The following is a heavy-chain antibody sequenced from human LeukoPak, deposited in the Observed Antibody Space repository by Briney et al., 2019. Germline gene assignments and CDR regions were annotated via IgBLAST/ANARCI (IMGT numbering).Heavy chain of an antibody. V-gene: IGHV4-38-2*01. CDR3: ARRVSHDAFDI. Sequence: PSETLSLTCAVSGYSISSGYYWGWIRQPPGKGLEWIGSIYHSGSTYYNPSLTSRVTISVDTSKNQFSLKLSSVTAADTAVYYCARRVSHDAFDIWGQGTMVTVSS. CDR1: GYSISSGYY. CDR2: IYHSGST. J-gene: IGHJ3*02.